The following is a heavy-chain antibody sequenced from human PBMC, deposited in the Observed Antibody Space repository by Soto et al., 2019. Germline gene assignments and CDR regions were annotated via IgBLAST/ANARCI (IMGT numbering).Heavy chain of an antibody. CDR1: GGSVTNSSYY. CDR2: VYYSGRS. CDR3: VSQRTTVLTQAYFDY. Sequence: ETLSLTCTVSGGSVTNSSYYWGWIRQSPGKGLEWIGSVYYSGRSYSKSSVKSRVTISVDTSKNQFSLNFNSVTASDTALYYCVSQRTTVLTQAYFDYWGPGALVTVSS. V-gene: IGHV4-39*01. D-gene: IGHD4-17*01. J-gene: IGHJ4*02.